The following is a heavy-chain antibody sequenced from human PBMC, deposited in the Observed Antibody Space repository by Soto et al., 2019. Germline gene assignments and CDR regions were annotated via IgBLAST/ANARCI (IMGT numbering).Heavy chain of an antibody. CDR3: ARCSDYYDSSGRQPLAY. J-gene: IGHJ4*02. CDR2: IIPIFGTA. V-gene: IGHV1-69*13. CDR1: GGTFSSYA. D-gene: IGHD3-22*01. Sequence: GASVKVSCKASGGTFSSYAISWVRQAPGQGLEWMGGIIPIFGTANYAQKFQGRVTITADESTSTAYMELSSLRSEDTAVYYCARCSDYYDSSGRQPLAYWGRGTLVTVSS.